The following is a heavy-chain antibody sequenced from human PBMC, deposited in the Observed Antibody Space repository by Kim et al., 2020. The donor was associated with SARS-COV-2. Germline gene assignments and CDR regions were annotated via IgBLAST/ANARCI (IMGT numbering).Heavy chain of an antibody. CDR2: ISYDGSNK. Sequence: GGSLRLSCAASGFTFSSYGMHWVRQAPGKGLEWVAVISYDGSNKYYADSVKGRFTISRDNSKNTLYLQMNSLRAEDTAVYYCAKAVGIVVVTARGSQDAFDIWGQGTMVTVSS. CDR3: AKAVGIVVVTARGSQDAFDI. V-gene: IGHV3-30*18. J-gene: IGHJ3*02. D-gene: IGHD2-21*02. CDR1: GFTFSSYG.